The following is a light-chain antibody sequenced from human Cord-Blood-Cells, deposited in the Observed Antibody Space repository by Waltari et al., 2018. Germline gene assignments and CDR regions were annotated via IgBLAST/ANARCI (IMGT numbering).Light chain of an antibody. J-gene: IGKJ4*01. Sequence: EIVLTQSPGTLSLSPGERATLSCRASQSVSSSYLAWYQQKPGQAPRLLIYGASNRATGIPDRFSGSGSGTDFTLTISRLEPEDFAVYYCQQYGSSPRFTFGGGTKVEIK. CDR2: GAS. CDR1: QSVSSSY. CDR3: QQYGSSPRFT. V-gene: IGKV3-20*01.